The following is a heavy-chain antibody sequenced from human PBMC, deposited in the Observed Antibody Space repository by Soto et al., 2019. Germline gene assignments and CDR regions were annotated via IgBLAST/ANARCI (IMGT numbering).Heavy chain of an antibody. V-gene: IGHV1-69*04. CDR2: IIPILGIA. Sequence: SVKVSCKASGGTFSSYTISWVRQAPGQGLEWMGRIIPILGIANYAQKFQGRVTITADKSTSTAYMELSSLRSEDTAVYYCARERPLLGIAAADLFDPWGQGTLVTVSS. CDR1: GGTFSSYT. CDR3: ARERPLLGIAAADLFDP. J-gene: IGHJ5*02. D-gene: IGHD6-13*01.